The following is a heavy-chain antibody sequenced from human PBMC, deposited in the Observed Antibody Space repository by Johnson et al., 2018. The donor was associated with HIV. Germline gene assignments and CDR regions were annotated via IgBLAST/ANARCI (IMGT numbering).Heavy chain of an antibody. CDR2: IRGSGGST. CDR3: ASGQNAFDI. J-gene: IGHJ3*02. CDR1: GFTFSDYY. V-gene: IGHV3-11*04. Sequence: QVQVVASGGGLVKPGGSLRLSCAASGFTFSDYYMSWIRQAPGKGLEWVSYIRGSGGSTYYADSVKGRFTISRDNSKNTLYLKMNSLRAEDTAVYHCASGQNAFDIWGQGTMVTVSS.